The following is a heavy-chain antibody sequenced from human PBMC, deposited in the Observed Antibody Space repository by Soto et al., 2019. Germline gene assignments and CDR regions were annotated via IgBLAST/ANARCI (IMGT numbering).Heavy chain of an antibody. J-gene: IGHJ4*02. CDR1: GYTFTSYY. Sequence: QVQLVQSGAEVKKPGASVMLSCKASGYTFTSYYMHWVRQAPGQGLEWMGINNPDGGSTRYAQKFQGRVTMTRDTSTSTFYMELSSLRSEDTAVYYCAKAPRGGVIITTYSAHIDYWGQGTLVTVSS. V-gene: IGHV1-46*01. CDR2: NNPDGGST. D-gene: IGHD3-3*01. CDR3: AKAPRGGVIITTYSAHIDY.